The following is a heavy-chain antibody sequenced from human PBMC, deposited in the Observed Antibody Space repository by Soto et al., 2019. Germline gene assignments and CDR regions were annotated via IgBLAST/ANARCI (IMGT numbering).Heavy chain of an antibody. Sequence: GSLRLSCAASRFTFSSSWIHWVRPAPLKGLLWVSRINSDGSSTNYAGSVKGRFTISRDNAKNTLYLQMNSLRAEDTAVYYCVRTSLVVAAATGEDYWGQGTLVTVSS. J-gene: IGHJ4*02. CDR1: RFTFSSSW. V-gene: IGHV3-74*01. CDR2: INSDGSST. D-gene: IGHD2-15*01. CDR3: VRTSLVVAAATGEDY.